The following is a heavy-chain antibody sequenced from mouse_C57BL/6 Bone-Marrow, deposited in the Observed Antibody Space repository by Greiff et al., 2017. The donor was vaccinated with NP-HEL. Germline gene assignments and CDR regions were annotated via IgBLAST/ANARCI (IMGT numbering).Heavy chain of an antibody. Sequence: QVQLQQPGAELVKPGASVKLSCKASGYTFTSYWMHWVKQRPGRGLEWIGRIDPNSGGTKYNEKFKGKATLTVDTSSSTAYMQLSSLTSEDSAVYFCARRLTTVVATDYWGQGTTLTVSS. D-gene: IGHD1-1*01. CDR3: ARRLTTVVATDY. V-gene: IGHV1-62-3*01. CDR1: GYTFTSYW. J-gene: IGHJ2*01. CDR2: IDPNSGGT.